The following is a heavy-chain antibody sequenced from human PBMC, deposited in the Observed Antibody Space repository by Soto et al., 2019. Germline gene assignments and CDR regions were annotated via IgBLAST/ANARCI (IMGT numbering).Heavy chain of an antibody. V-gene: IGHV1-46*01. CDR1: GYTFTSYY. Sequence: ASVKVSCKASGYTFTSYYMHWVRQAPGRGLEWMGIINPSGGSTSYAQKFQGRVTMTRDTSTSTVYMELSSLRSEDTAVYYCAIKGGYCSGGSCYYFDYWGQGTLVTVSS. J-gene: IGHJ4*02. D-gene: IGHD2-15*01. CDR2: INPSGGST. CDR3: AIKGGYCSGGSCYYFDY.